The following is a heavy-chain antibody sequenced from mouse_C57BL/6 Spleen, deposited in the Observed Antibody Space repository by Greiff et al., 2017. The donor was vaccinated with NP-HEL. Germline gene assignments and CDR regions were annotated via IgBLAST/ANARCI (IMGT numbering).Heavy chain of an antibody. V-gene: IGHV1-82*01. D-gene: IGHD2-2*01. J-gene: IGHJ3*01. Sequence: VQLQQSGPELVKPGASVKISCKASGYAFSSSWMNWVKQRPGKGLEWIGLIYPGDGDTNYNGKFKGKATLTADKSSSTAYMQLSSLTSEDSAVYFCADMVTTTGFAYWGQGTLVTVSA. CDR3: ADMVTTTGFAY. CDR2: IYPGDGDT. CDR1: GYAFSSSW.